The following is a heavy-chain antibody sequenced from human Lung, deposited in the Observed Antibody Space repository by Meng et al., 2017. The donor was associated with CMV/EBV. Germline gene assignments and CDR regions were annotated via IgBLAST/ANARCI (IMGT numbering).Heavy chain of an antibody. Sequence: GGSLRLSCAASGFTFSSYEMNWVRQAPGKGLEWVSYISSSGSIIYYADSVKGRFTVSRDNAENSLYLQMNSLRAEDTAVYYCARDIAVAAADYWGQGTLVXVSS. J-gene: IGHJ4*02. D-gene: IGHD6-13*01. CDR2: ISSSGSII. CDR1: GFTFSSYE. CDR3: ARDIAVAAADY. V-gene: IGHV3-48*03.